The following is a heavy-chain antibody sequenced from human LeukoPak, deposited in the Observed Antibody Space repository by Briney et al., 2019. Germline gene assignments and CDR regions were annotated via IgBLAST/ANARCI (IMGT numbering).Heavy chain of an antibody. Sequence: ASVKVSRKASGYTFTGYGISWVRQAPGQGLEWMGWISAYNGNTNYAQKLQGRVTMTTDTSTSTAYMELGSLRSDDTAVYYCARDLGSNYVYYYGMDVWGQGTTVTVSS. CDR3: ARDLGSNYVYYYGMDV. CDR2: ISAYNGNT. D-gene: IGHD4-11*01. J-gene: IGHJ6*02. CDR1: GYTFTGYG. V-gene: IGHV1-18*01.